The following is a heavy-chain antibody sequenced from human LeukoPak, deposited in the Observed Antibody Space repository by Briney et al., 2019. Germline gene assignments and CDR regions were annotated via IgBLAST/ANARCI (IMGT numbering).Heavy chain of an antibody. CDR3: ARVEISRGDY. Sequence: PGGSLRLSCAASGFTFSTYAMSWVRQAPGKGLEWVSSISSSSSYIYYADSVKGRFTISRDNAKNSLYLQMNSLRAEDTAVYYCARVEISRGDYWGQGTLVTVSS. CDR2: ISSSSSYI. CDR1: GFTFSTYA. D-gene: IGHD2-2*01. J-gene: IGHJ4*02. V-gene: IGHV3-21*01.